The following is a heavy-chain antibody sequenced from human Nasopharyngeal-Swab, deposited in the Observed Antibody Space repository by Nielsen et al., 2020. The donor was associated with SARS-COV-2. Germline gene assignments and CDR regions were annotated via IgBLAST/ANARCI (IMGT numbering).Heavy chain of an antibody. CDR2: IIPIFGIA. D-gene: IGHD3-22*01. CDR1: GGTFSSYA. Sequence: SVKASCKASGGTFSSYAISWVRQAPGQGLEWMGRIIPIFGIANYAQKLQGRVTITADKSTSTAYMELSSLRSEDTAVYYCASQGGGDYYDSRRYYNYVMDVWGQGTTVTVSS. J-gene: IGHJ6*02. CDR3: ASQGGGDYYDSRRYYNYVMDV. V-gene: IGHV1-69*04.